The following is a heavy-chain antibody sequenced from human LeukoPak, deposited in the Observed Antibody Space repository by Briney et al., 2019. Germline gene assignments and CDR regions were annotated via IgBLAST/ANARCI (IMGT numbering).Heavy chain of an antibody. CDR2: INPKSGGT. V-gene: IGHV1-2*02. Sequence: VASVKVSCKASGYSFTGHYMHWVRQAPGQGLEWMGWINPKSGGTNYAQKFQGRVTMTRDTSISTDYMDMSSLRSDDTAVYYCARNLWFGESSDAFDMWGQGTMVTVSS. CDR1: GYSFTGHY. D-gene: IGHD3-10*01. CDR3: ARNLWFGESSDAFDM. J-gene: IGHJ3*02.